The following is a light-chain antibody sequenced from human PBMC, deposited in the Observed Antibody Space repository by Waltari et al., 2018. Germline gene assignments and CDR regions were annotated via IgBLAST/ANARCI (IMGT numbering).Light chain of an antibody. CDR3: SSDAVSNNFYD. V-gene: IGLV2-8*01. CDR1: GSGGS. Sequence: QSALTQPPSASGSPVQSVTISCTGTGSGGSVSWYQQLPGNAPKLLIYEVSKRPSGVPDRFSGSKSGNTASLTVSGLQAEDEGDYYCSSDAVSNNFYDFGSGTKVTVL. CDR2: EVS. J-gene: IGLJ1*01.